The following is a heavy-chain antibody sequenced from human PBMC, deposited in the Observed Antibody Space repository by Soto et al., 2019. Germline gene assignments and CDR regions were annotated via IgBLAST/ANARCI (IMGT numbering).Heavy chain of an antibody. Sequence: DVQLVESGGGLVKPGGSLRLSCAASGFIFSSHNMNWVRQAPGKGLECVSSITGSSSYIFYADSVKGRFTISRDNAKNTVYLQVNSLRAEDTGVYYCARLVASETGYGMDVWGQGTTVTVSS. CDR2: ITGSSSYI. CDR3: ARLVASETGYGMDV. D-gene: IGHD3-9*01. CDR1: GFIFSSHN. V-gene: IGHV3-21*06. J-gene: IGHJ6*02.